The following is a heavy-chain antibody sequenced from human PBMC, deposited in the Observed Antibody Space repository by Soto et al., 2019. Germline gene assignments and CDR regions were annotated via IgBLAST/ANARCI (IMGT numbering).Heavy chain of an antibody. CDR2: SYWDDEK. CDR1: GFSLSSTGVG. V-gene: IGHV2-5*02. CDR3: AHIRQWPQEYFPP. J-gene: IGHJ1*01. Sequence: QITLRESGPTLVKPTQTLTLTCSVSGFSLSSTGVGVAWIRQPPGKALEWLALSYWDDEKSYSPSLKSRLTITKDTSKKQVVLKMTNMDAVDTGTYFCAHIRQWPQEYFPPWGQGTLVTVSS. D-gene: IGHD6-19*01.